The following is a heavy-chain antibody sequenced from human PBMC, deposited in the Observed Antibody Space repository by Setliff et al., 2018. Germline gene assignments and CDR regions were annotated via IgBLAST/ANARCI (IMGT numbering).Heavy chain of an antibody. D-gene: IGHD2-8*02. CDR3: AISTLSICTGGSCPNAFDV. V-gene: IGHV1-18*01. CDR2: VHGYTGDT. J-gene: IGHJ3*01. CDR1: GYTFTTYA. Sequence: GASMKVSCKASGYTFTTYAINWVRQAPGQGLEWMGWVHGYTGDTNYAQNLHGKITMTTDTSTSATYMELRSLRSDDTAVYYCAISTLSICTGGSCPNAFDVWGQGTMVTVSS.